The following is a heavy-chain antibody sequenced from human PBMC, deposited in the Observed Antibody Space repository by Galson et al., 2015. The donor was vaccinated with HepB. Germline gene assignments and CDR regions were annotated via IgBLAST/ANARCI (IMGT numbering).Heavy chain of an antibody. J-gene: IGHJ4*02. CDR3: AREGNEMSSGYSALDC. CDR2: IWYDGSNK. CDR1: GFTFRSYG. Sequence: SLRLSCAASGFTFRSYGMHWVRQAPGKGLEWVVVIWYDGSNKYYADSVKGRFTISRDNSKNTLYLQMNSLRAEDTAVYYCAREGNEMSSGYSALDCWGQGAPVTVSS. D-gene: IGHD3-3*01. V-gene: IGHV3-33*01.